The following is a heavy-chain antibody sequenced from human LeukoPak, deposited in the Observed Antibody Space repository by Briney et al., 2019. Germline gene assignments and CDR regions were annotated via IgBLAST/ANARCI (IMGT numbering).Heavy chain of an antibody. Sequence: PGGSLRLSCAASGFTFSSYAMHWVRQAPGKGLEWVAVISYDGSNKYYADSVKGRFTISRDNSKNTLYLQMNSLRAEDTAVYYCANRGWDGPLDYWGQGTLVTVSS. D-gene: IGHD5-24*01. CDR1: GFTFSSYA. V-gene: IGHV3-30-3*01. J-gene: IGHJ4*02. CDR3: ANRGWDGPLDY. CDR2: ISYDGSNK.